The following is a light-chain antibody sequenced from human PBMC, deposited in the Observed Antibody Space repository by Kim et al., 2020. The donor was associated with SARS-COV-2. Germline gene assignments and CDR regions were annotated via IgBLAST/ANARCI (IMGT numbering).Light chain of an antibody. V-gene: IGKV3-11*01. CDR2: DAS. J-gene: IGKJ1*01. CDR3: QQRSNWWT. Sequence: SFSPGKRATLSCRASESVSSYLAWHQQKPGQAPRLLIYDASNRATGIPARFSGSGSGTDFTLTISSLEPEDFAVYYCQQRSNWWTFGQGTKVDIK. CDR1: ESVSSY.